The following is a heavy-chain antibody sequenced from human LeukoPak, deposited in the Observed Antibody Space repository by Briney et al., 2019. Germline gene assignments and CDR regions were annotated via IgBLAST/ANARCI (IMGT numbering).Heavy chain of an antibody. V-gene: IGHV3-21*01. J-gene: IGHJ4*02. CDR1: GFTFSSYS. CDR3: ARGGPSYSSGWSDPYLDY. Sequence: GGSLRLSCAASGFTFSSYSMNWVRQAPGKGLEWVSSISSSSSYIYYADSVKGRFTISRDNAKNSLYLQMNSLRAEDTAVYCCARGGPSYSSGWSDPYLDYWGRGTLVSVPS. CDR2: ISSSSSYI. D-gene: IGHD6-19*01.